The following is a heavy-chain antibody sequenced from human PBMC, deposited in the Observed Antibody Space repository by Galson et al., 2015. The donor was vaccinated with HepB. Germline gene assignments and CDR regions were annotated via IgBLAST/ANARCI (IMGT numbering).Heavy chain of an antibody. CDR2: ISAYNDNT. CDR3: ARDAADYYYGSGSFFDY. CDR1: GYTFTSYG. V-gene: IGHV1-18*01. J-gene: IGHJ4*02. D-gene: IGHD3-10*01. Sequence: QSGAEVKKPGASVKVSCKASGYTFTSYGISWVRQAPGQGLEWMGWISAYNDNTNYAQNLQGRVTMTTDTSTSTAYMELRSLRSDDTAVYYCARDAADYYYGSGSFFDYWGQGTLVTVSS.